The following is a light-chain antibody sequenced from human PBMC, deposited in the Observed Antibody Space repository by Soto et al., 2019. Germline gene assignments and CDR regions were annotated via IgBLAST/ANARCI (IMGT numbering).Light chain of an antibody. J-gene: IGLJ1*01. V-gene: IGLV2-8*01. Sequence: HSVLTHPPSASASPGQSATISCSGTSSDTGAYNYVSWYQQHPGKAPKLMIYEVSKRPSGVPDRFSGSKSGNTTSLTVSRLQADDEADYYCSSYAGSDNYVFGTGTKVTVL. CDR2: EVS. CDR3: SSYAGSDNYV. CDR1: SSDTGAYNY.